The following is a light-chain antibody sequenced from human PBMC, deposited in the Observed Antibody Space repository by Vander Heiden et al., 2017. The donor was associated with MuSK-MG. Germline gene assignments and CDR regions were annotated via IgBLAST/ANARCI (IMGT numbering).Light chain of an antibody. CDR2: GAS. CDR1: QSVSSSY. J-gene: IGKJ1*01. CDR3: QQDGSSPGT. Sequence: EIVLTQSPGTLSLSPGERANLSCRASQSVSSSYLAWYQQKPGQAPRLLIYGASSRATGIPDRFSGSGSGTDFTLTISRLEPEDFAVYYCQQDGSSPGTFGQGTKVEIK. V-gene: IGKV3-20*01.